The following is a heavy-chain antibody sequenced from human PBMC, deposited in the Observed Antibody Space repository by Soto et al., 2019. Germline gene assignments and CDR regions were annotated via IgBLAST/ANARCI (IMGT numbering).Heavy chain of an antibody. D-gene: IGHD1-7*01. CDR1: GGSFTSNNW. V-gene: IGHV4-4*02. Sequence: LSLTCAVSGGSFTSNNWWTWVRQPPGQGLEWIGEIYRTGSTNYNPSLKSRFTISLDKSENQFSLKLTSLTAADTAVYYCASRDPGTSVDYWGQGTWVTSPQ. J-gene: IGHJ4*02. CDR2: IYRTGST. CDR3: ASRDPGTSVDY.